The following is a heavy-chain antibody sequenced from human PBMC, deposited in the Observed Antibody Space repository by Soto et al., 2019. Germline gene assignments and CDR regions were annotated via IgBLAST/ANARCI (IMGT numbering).Heavy chain of an antibody. CDR3: AKVISCRVSPDSCFDS. CDR2: ISGDGGST. CDR1: GFTFINYA. Sequence: EVQLLESGGGLVQPGGSLRLSCAVSGFTFINYAMTWVRQPPGKGLEWVSGISGDGGSTYYADSVKGRFTISRDNPKNKMFPEMKTLRVEDTAVYYCAKVISCRVSPDSCFDSWFLGTLVTVSS. J-gene: IGHJ4*02. V-gene: IGHV3-23*01. D-gene: IGHD2-21*01.